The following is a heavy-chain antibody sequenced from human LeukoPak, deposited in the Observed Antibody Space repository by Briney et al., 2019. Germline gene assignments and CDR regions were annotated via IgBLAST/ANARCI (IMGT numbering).Heavy chain of an antibody. CDR1: GFTFSSYE. CDR3: ARVGGSCYGY. CDR2: IKQDGSEK. Sequence: PGGSLRLSCAASGFTFSSYEMIWVRQAPGKGLEWVANIKQDGSEKYYVDSVKGRFTISRDNAKNSVYLQMDSLSAEDTAVYYCARVGGSCYGYWGQGALVTVSS. J-gene: IGHJ4*02. V-gene: IGHV3-7*04. D-gene: IGHD2-15*01.